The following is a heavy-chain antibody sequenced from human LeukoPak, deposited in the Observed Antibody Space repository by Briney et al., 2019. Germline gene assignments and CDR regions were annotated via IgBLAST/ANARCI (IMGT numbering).Heavy chain of an antibody. Sequence: ASVKVSCKASGYTFTGYYMHWVRQAPGQGLEWMGWINPNSGGTNYAQKFQGRVTMTRDTSISTAYMELSSLRSEDTAVYYCAKTQGYSSSWYRWFDPWGQGTLVTVSS. D-gene: IGHD6-13*01. CDR3: AKTQGYSSSWYRWFDP. J-gene: IGHJ5*02. CDR2: INPNSGGT. V-gene: IGHV1-2*02. CDR1: GYTFTGYY.